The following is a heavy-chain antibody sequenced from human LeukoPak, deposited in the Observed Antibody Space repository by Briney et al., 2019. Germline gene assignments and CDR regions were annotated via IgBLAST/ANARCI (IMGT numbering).Heavy chain of an antibody. CDR2: INSDGSST. CDR1: GFTFSSYW. D-gene: IGHD3-10*01. J-gene: IGHJ4*02. Sequence: GSLRLSCAASGFTFSSYWMHWVRQAPGKGLVWVSRINSDGSSTSYADSVKGRFTISRDNAKNTLYLQMNSLRAEDTALYYCARDPGRGYRFGDYWGQGTLVTVSS. V-gene: IGHV3-74*01. CDR3: ARDPGRGYRFGDY.